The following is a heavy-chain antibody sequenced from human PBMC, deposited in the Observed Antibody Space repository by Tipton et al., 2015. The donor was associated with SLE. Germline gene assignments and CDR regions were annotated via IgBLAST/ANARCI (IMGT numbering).Heavy chain of an antibody. D-gene: IGHD6-13*01. CDR1: GGSFSGYY. V-gene: IGHV4-34*01. J-gene: IGHJ4*02. Sequence: TLSLTCAVYGGSFSGYYWSWIRQPPGKGLEWVGEINHSGSTNYNPSLKSRVTISVDTSKNQFSLKLSSVTAADTAVYYCARGHGIAAAGPVDYWGQGTLVTVSS. CDR2: INHSGST. CDR3: ARGHGIAAAGPVDY.